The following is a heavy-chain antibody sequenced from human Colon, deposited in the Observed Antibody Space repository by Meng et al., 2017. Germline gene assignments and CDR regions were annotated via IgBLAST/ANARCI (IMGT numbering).Heavy chain of an antibody. CDR1: GGSLTGYY. V-gene: IGHV4-34*01. CDR3: ARVDFRGNDQDSTGLGH. D-gene: IGHD2-2*01. Sequence: SETLSLTCAVYGGSLTGYYWSWIRQIPGKGLEWIGEINHGGSTNDNPSLKSRLTISVDTSKNEVSLKLHSVTAAYTAVYYCARVDFRGNDQDSTGLGHWGQGSLVTVSS. J-gene: IGHJ4*02. CDR2: INHGGST.